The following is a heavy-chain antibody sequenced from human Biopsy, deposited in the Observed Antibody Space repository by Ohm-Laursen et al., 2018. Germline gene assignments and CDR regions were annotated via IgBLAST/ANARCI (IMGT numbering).Heavy chain of an antibody. D-gene: IGHD6-6*01. CDR1: GYTLTALS. CDR2: INPSGGST. J-gene: IGHJ4*02. CDR3: ARVLGKVGSSPKYFDY. Sequence: ASVKVSCKVSGYTLTALSMHWVRQAPGRGLEWMGIINPSGGSTTYAQKFQGRVTMTRDTSTSTVYMELSSLRSEDTAVYYCARVLGKVGSSPKYFDYWGQGTLVTVSS. V-gene: IGHV1-46*01.